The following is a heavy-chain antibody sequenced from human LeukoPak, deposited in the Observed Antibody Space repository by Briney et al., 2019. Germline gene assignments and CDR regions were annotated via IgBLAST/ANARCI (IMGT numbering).Heavy chain of an antibody. CDR2: INPYNGNT. V-gene: IGHV1-18*01. D-gene: IGHD3-22*01. Sequence: ASVKVSCKASGYTFTNYGISWVRQAPGQGLEWMGWINPYNGNTNYALKLQGRATVTTDTSTSTAYIELRSLRSDDTAVYYCARPDSDGYFLFDSWGQGTLVTVSS. J-gene: IGHJ4*02. CDR3: ARPDSDGYFLFDS. CDR1: GYTFTNYG.